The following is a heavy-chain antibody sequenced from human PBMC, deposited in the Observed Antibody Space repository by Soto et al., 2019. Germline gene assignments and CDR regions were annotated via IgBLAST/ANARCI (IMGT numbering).Heavy chain of an antibody. J-gene: IGHJ4*01. Sequence: QAQVVQSGAEVRKPGSSVKLSCKASEGTFNSYAIAWVRQAPGQGLEWMGGISPYYNTLNYAQKFQDRVTITADDSTNTVYMELSSLRSDDTAVYFCASGASRWYPYCFDYWAHGTLVTGSS. CDR3: ASGASRWYPYCFDY. V-gene: IGHV1-69*01. CDR1: EGTFNSYA. D-gene: IGHD6-13*01. CDR2: ISPYYNTL.